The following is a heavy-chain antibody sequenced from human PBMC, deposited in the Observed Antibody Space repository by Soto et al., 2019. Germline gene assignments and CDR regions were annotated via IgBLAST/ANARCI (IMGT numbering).Heavy chain of an antibody. Sequence: EVQLVESGGGLVQPGGSLTLSCAASGFPFNTYRMSWVRQAPGKGLEWVANTKEDGSDKTYVDSVKGRFTISRDNAKNSQYLQMNSLRAEDTAVYYCVRGGTGPFDYWGQGALVTVSS. CDR2: TKEDGSDK. J-gene: IGHJ4*02. CDR1: GFPFNTYR. CDR3: VRGGTGPFDY. V-gene: IGHV3-7*01.